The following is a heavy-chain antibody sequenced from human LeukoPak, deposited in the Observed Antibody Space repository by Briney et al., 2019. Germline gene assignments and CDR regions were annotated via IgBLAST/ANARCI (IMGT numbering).Heavy chain of an antibody. CDR1: GYTFTDYD. CDR2: INPNSGGT. V-gene: IGHV1-2*02. CDR3: ARVYYYYYYMDV. Sequence: ASVKVSCKASGYTFTDYDINWVRQAPGQGLEWMGWINPNSGGTNYAQKFQGRVTMTRDTSISTAYMELSRLRSDDTAVYYCARVYYYYYYMDVWGKGTTVTVSS. J-gene: IGHJ6*03.